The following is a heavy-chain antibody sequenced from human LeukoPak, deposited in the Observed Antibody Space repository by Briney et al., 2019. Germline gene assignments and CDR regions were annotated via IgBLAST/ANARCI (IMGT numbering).Heavy chain of an antibody. J-gene: IGHJ5*02. CDR3: AIVLHDYVGGNWFDP. CDR1: GYTFTSYG. CDR2: ISAYNGNT. V-gene: IGHV1-18*01. Sequence: ASVKVSCKASGYTFTSYGISWVRQAPGQGLEWMGWISAYNGNTNYAQKLQGRVTMTTDTSTSTAYMELRSLRSDDTAVYYCAIVLHDYVGGNWFDPWGQGTLVTVSS. D-gene: IGHD4-17*01.